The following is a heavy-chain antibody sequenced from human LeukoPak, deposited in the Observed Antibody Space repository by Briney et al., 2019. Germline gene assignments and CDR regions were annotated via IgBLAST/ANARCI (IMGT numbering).Heavy chain of an antibody. CDR1: GFTFSSYA. J-gene: IGHJ4*02. Sequence: GGSLRLSCAASGFTFSSYAMRWVRQAPGKGLEWVSAISGSGGSTYYADSVKGRFTISRDNSKNTLYLQMNSLRAEDTAVYYCAKDHVSSSWMSYFDYWGQGTLVTVSS. V-gene: IGHV3-23*01. D-gene: IGHD6-13*01. CDR3: AKDHVSSSWMSYFDY. CDR2: ISGSGGST.